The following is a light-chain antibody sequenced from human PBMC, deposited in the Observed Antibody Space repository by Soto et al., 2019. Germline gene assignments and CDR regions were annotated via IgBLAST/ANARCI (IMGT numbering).Light chain of an antibody. J-gene: IGLJ1*01. Sequence: QSVLTQPASVSGSPGQSITISCTGTSSDVGGYKYVSWYQQYPGKAPKLIIYEVSNRPSGVANRFSGSKSGNTASLTISGLQAEDEADYYCSSYTSYSPYVFGTGTKVTVL. CDR3: SSYTSYSPYV. V-gene: IGLV2-14*01. CDR1: SSDVGGYKY. CDR2: EVS.